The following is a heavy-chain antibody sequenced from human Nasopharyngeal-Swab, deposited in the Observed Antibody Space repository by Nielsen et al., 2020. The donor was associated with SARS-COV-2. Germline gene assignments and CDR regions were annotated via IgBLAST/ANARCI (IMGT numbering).Heavy chain of an antibody. J-gene: IGHJ3*02. CDR1: GFTFTTYS. CDR2: VKQDGGEK. Sequence: LSLTCAASGFTFTTYSMTWVRQAPGQGLEWVANVKQDGGEKFYLDSVKGRFTISRDNAKSSLYLQMTSLRAEDTAVYYCVRDESGAFDIWGQGTKVTVSS. D-gene: IGHD3-10*01. CDR3: VRDESGAFDI. V-gene: IGHV3-7*01.